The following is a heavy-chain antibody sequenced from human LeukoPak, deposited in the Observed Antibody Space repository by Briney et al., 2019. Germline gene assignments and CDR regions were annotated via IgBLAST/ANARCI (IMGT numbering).Heavy chain of an antibody. D-gene: IGHD6-13*01. J-gene: IGHJ4*02. CDR1: GIIFSDHY. CDR3: ATEMGSTWNAPIDY. CDR2: VSDSGSTK. V-gene: IGHV3-11*01. Sequence: GGSLRLSCAASGIIFSDHYMSGIRQAPGKGLQWISYVSDSGSTKYYADSVKGRFSISRDNDKNSLLMQMDSLRVEDTAIYYCATEMGSTWNAPIDYWGQGILVTVSS.